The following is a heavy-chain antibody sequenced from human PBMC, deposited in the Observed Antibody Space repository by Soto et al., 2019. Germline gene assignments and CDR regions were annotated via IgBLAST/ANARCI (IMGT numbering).Heavy chain of an antibody. CDR3: ARVPRYSDDY. J-gene: IGHJ4*02. CDR1: GFTFSSSW. CDR2: IKEDGREK. D-gene: IGHD3-9*01. V-gene: IGHV3-7*01. Sequence: EMQLVESGGGLVQPGGSLRLSCVASGFTFSSSWMSWVRQAPGKGLEWVANIKEDGREKYYVESVKGRFTISRDNAKNSLYLQMNSLRAEDTAVYYCARVPRYSDDYWGQGTLVTVSS.